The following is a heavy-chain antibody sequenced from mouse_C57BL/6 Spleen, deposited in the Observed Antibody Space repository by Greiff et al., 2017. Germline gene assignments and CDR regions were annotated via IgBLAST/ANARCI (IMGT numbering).Heavy chain of an antibody. J-gene: IGHJ1*03. CDR3: AREAYSIGRGYFDV. V-gene: IGHV5-4*01. Sequence: DVMLVESGGGLVKPGGSLKLSCAASGFTFSSYAMSWVRQTPEKRLEWVATISDGGSYTYYPDNVKGRFTISRDNAKNNLYLQMSHLKSEDTAMYYCAREAYSIGRGYFDVWGTGTTVTVSS. CDR2: ISDGGSYT. D-gene: IGHD2-10*01. CDR1: GFTFSSYA.